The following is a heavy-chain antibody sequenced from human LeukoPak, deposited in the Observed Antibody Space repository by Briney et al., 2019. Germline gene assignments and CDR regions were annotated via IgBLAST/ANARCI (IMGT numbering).Heavy chain of an antibody. J-gene: IGHJ6*03. D-gene: IGHD3-22*01. CDR1: GFTFSSYW. CDR3: ARDQGSGYYSYYYYYMDV. CDR2: INSDGSST. Sequence: GGSLRLSCAASGFTFSSYWMHWVRQAPGKGLVWVSRINSDGSSTSYADSVKGRFTISRDNAKNTLYLQMNSLRAEDTAVYYCARDQGSGYYSYYYYYMDVWGKGTTVTVSS. V-gene: IGHV3-74*01.